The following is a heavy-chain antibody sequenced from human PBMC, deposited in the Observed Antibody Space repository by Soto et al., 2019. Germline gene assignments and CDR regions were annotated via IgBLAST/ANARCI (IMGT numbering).Heavy chain of an antibody. CDR3: ARWYCSSTSCLYYFDY. CDR2: INHSGST. D-gene: IGHD2-2*01. CDR1: GGSFSGYY. J-gene: IGHJ4*02. Sequence: QVQLQQWGAGLLKPSETLSLTCAVYGGSFSGYYWSWIRQPPGKGLEWIGEINHSGSTNYNPSLKTGVTKSVDTSKNQFSLKLSSVTAADTAVYYCARWYCSSTSCLYYFDYWGQGTLVTVSS. V-gene: IGHV4-34*01.